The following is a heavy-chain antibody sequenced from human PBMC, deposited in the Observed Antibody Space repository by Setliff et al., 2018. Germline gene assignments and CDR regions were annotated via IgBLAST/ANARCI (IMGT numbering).Heavy chain of an antibody. CDR2: ISSSSSTI. V-gene: IGHV3-48*04. J-gene: IGHJ6*02. D-gene: IGHD6-19*01. CDR1: GFTFSSYS. CDR3: ARLGTKDSSGWYYYYYGMDV. Sequence: GGSLRLSCAASGFTFSSYSMNWVRQAPGKGLEWVSYISSSSSTIYYADSAKGRFTISRDNAKNSLYLQMNSLRAEDTAVYYCARLGTKDSSGWYYYYYGMDVWGQGTTVTVSS.